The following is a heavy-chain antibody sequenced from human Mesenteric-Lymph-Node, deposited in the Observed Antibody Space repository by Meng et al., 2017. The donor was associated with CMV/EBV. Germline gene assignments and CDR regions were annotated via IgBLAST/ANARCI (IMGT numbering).Heavy chain of an antibody. CDR3: AKRSGSYDFEY. D-gene: IGHD1-26*01. V-gene: IGHV5-51*01. CDR1: GYGFTTYW. CDR2: IYPTDSDT. J-gene: IGHJ4*02. Sequence: KVSCKASGYGFTTYWIGGVRQMPGKGLEWMGIIYPTDSDTRYSPSFQGQVTISADKSINTAYLQWSSLKASDTAIYYCAKRSGSYDFEYWGQGTLVTVSS.